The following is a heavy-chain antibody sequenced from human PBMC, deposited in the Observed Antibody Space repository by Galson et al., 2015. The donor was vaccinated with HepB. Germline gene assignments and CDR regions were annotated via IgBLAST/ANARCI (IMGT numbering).Heavy chain of an antibody. CDR3: SRERYCTSSGGYTGEAFF. CDR1: GFTFDTFY. Sequence: SLRLSCAASGFTFDTFYMTWVRQAPGKGLEWVAGIKQDGSETYFVDSVRGRFTVSRDNARNSLFLQTDSLRVEDTAVYYCSRERYCTSSGGYTGEAFFWGRVTLVTVSS. CDR2: IKQDGSET. D-gene: IGHD2-2*02. V-gene: IGHV3-7*01. J-gene: IGHJ4*03.